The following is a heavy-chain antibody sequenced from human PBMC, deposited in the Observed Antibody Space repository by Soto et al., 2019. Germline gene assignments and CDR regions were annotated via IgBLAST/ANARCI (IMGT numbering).Heavy chain of an antibody. V-gene: IGHV1-69*01. CDR1: GGAFSNFA. CDR3: VRGGSGSRGDY. D-gene: IGHD3-10*01. Sequence: QVQLVQSGAEMKKPGSSVKVSCKTSGGAFSNFAVSWVRQAPGQGLEWVGGITPILGTPSYAQKFQGRVTITDDVSTTSAYMEITSLTSEDTALYYCVRGGSGSRGDYWGQGTLVTVSS. J-gene: IGHJ4*02. CDR2: ITPILGTP.